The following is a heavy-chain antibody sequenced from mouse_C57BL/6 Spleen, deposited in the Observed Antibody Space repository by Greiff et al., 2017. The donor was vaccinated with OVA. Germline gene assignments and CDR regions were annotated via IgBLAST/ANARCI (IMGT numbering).Heavy chain of an antibody. CDR3: ARLSYYYGSSWYFDV. J-gene: IGHJ1*03. CDR1: GFTFTDYY. CDR2: IRNKANGYTT. D-gene: IGHD1-1*01. V-gene: IGHV7-3*01. Sequence: EVMLVESGGGLVQPGGSLSLSCAASGFTFTDYYMSWVRQPPGKALEWLGFIRNKANGYTTEYSASVKGRFTISRDNSQSILYLQMNALRAEDSATYYCARLSYYYGSSWYFDVWGTGTTVTVSS.